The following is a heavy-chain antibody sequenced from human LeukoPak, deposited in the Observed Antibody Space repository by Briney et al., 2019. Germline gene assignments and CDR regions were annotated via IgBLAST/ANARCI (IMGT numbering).Heavy chain of an antibody. CDR1: GGSISTNY. V-gene: IGHV4-4*08. CDR2: IYHSGST. J-gene: IGHJ4*02. D-gene: IGHD5-12*01. CDR3: AVGWVATSPTD. Sequence: SETLSLTCTVSGGSISTNYWSWIRQPPGKGLEWIGYIYHSGSTNYNSSLKSRVTISVDTSKNQFSLKLSSVTAADTAVYYCAVGWVATSPTDWGQGTLVTVSS.